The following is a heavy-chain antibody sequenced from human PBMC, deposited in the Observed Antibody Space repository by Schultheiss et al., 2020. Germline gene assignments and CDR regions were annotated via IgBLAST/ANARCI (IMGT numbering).Heavy chain of an antibody. CDR1: GGSISSYY. CDR3: ARGEVDTAMGFYYYYGMDV. D-gene: IGHD5-18*01. V-gene: IGHV4-59*12. J-gene: IGHJ6*02. Sequence: SETLSLTCTVSGGSISSYYWSWIRQPPGKGLEWIGYIYYSGSTNYNPSLKSRVTISVDTSKNQFSLKLSSVTAADTAVYYCARGEVDTAMGFYYYYGMDVWGQGTTVTGSS. CDR2: IYYSGST.